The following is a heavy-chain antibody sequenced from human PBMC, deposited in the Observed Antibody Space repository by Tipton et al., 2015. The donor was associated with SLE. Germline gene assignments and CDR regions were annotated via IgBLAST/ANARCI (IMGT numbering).Heavy chain of an antibody. CDR2: IDQFGSA. CDR1: GGSITGYY. Sequence: TLSLTCIVSGGSITGYYWSWIRQPPGKRLEWIGYIDQFGSANYNPSLQNRVTISVGRSKTQFSLKLRSVSAADSAMYYCARHGYDFWSGYYHHVFDVWALGAMLPLSS. CDR3: ARHGYDFWSGYYHHVFDV. D-gene: IGHD3-3*01. J-gene: IGHJ3*01. V-gene: IGHV4-59*08.